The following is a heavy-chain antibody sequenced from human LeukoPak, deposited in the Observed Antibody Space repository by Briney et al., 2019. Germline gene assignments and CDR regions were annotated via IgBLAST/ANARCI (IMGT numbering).Heavy chain of an antibody. CDR3: ARDGVRIAVAGKRYDY. CDR2: INPSGGCT. V-gene: IGHV1-46*01. CDR1: GYTFTSYY. D-gene: IGHD6-19*01. Sequence: ASEKVSCKASGYTFTSYYMHWVRQAPGQGLEWMGIINPSGGCTSYAQKFQGGVTMTRDTSTSTVYMELSSLRSEDTAVYYCARDGVRIAVAGKRYDYWGQGTLVTVSS. J-gene: IGHJ4*02.